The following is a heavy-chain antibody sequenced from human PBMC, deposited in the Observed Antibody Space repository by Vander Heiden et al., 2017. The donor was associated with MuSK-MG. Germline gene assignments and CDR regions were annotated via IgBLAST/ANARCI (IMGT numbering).Heavy chain of an antibody. CDR2: INQSGGT. Sequence: QVQLQQWGAGMLQPSATLSPTCAVNGGSVSGYYCSWIRQPHGKGLEWIGEINQSGGTNYNPSLKSRVTISIDTSKKQFSLKLTSVTAADTAVYYCARGPRSPGPDGVDVWGQGTTVTVSS. J-gene: IGHJ6*02. CDR1: GGSVSGYY. CDR3: ARGPRSPGPDGVDV. D-gene: IGHD2-15*01. V-gene: IGHV4-34*02.